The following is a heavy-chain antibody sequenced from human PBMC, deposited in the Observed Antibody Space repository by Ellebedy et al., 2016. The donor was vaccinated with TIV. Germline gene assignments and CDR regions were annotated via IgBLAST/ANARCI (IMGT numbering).Heavy chain of an antibody. V-gene: IGHV4-31*03. CDR3: ASTTSSYIRFNP. CDR2: IYYSGST. D-gene: IGHD6-6*01. J-gene: IGHJ5*02. Sequence: SETLSLTXTVSVGSISSGGYYWSWIRQHPGKGLEWIGYIYYSGSTYYNPSLKSRVTISVDTSKNQFSLKLSSVTAADTAVYYCASTTSSYIRFNPWGQGTLVTVSS. CDR1: VGSISSGGYY.